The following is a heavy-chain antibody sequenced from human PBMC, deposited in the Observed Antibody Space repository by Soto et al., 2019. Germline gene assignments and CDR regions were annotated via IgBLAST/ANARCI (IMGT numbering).Heavy chain of an antibody. CDR2: IYYSGST. Sequence: KPSETLSLTCTVSGGSISSSSYYWGWIRQPPGKGLEWIGSIYYSGSTYYNPSLKSRVTISVDTSKNQFSLKLSSVTAADTAVYYCARSGRQQLVLFQHWGQGTLVTVSS. V-gene: IGHV4-39*01. CDR1: GGSISSSSYY. J-gene: IGHJ1*01. D-gene: IGHD6-13*01. CDR3: ARSGRQQLVLFQH.